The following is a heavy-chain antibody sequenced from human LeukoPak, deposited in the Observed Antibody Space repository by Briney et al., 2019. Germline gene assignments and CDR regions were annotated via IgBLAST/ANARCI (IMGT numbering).Heavy chain of an antibody. J-gene: IGHJ3*02. CDR1: GFTFSSYA. D-gene: IGHD2-2*01. Sequence: GSLRLSCAASGFTFSSYAMSWVRQAPGKGLEWVSAISGSGGSTYYADSVKGRFTISRDNSKNTLYLQMNSLRAEDTAVFYCAKDRLCSSTTCSDSFDIWGQGTMVTVSS. CDR2: ISGSGGST. CDR3: AKDRLCSSTTCSDSFDI. V-gene: IGHV3-23*01.